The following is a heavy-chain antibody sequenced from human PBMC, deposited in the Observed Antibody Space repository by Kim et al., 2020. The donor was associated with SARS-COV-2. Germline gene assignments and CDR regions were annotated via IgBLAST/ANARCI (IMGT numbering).Heavy chain of an antibody. Sequence: STNPPPSLKTRVTISVDTSKNPFSLKLSSVTAAETAVYYCARALYGYFDYWGQGTLVTVSS. CDR3: ARALYGYFDY. V-gene: IGHV4-59*01. D-gene: IGHD3-10*01. J-gene: IGHJ4*02. CDR2: ST.